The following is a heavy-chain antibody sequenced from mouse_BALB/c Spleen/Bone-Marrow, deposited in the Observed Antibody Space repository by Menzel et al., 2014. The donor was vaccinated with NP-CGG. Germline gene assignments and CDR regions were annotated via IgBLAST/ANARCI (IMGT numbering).Heavy chain of an antibody. V-gene: IGHV5-6*01. J-gene: IGHJ4*01. Sequence: EVQRVESGGDLVKPGGSLKLSCAASGFTFSTYGMSWVRQTPDKRLEWVATISSGGGYTYYPDSVKGRFTISRDNANNTLYLQMCSLKSEDTAMYYCTRQRNWDHYAMDYWGQGTSVTVSS. D-gene: IGHD4-1*01. CDR2: ISSGGGYT. CDR3: TRQRNWDHYAMDY. CDR1: GFTFSTYG.